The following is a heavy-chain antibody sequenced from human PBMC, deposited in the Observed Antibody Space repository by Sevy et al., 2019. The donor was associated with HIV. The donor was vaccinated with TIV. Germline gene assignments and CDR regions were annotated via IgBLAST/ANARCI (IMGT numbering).Heavy chain of an antibody. V-gene: IGHV4-4*07. J-gene: IGHJ6*02. Sequence: SETLSLTCTVSGGSISSYYWSWIRQPAGKGLEWIGRIYTSGSTNYNPSLKSRVTMSVDTSKNQFFLKLSSVTAADTAVYYCARDSVTTFTRYYYYGMDVWGQGTTVTVSS. D-gene: IGHD4-17*01. CDR2: IYTSGST. CDR3: ARDSVTTFTRYYYYGMDV. CDR1: GGSISSYY.